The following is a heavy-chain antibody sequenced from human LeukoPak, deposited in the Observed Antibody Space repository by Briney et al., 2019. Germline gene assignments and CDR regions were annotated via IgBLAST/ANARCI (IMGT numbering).Heavy chain of an antibody. CDR3: ARGGEYCSSTSCYFDY. D-gene: IGHD2-2*01. Sequence: PGRSLRLSCAASGFTFDDYAMHWVRQAPGKGLEWVSGISWNSGSIGYADSVKGRFTISRDNAKNSLYLQMNSLRAEDMALYYCARGGEYCSSTSCYFDYWGQGTLVTVSS. J-gene: IGHJ4*02. CDR2: ISWNSGSI. V-gene: IGHV3-9*03. CDR1: GFTFDDYA.